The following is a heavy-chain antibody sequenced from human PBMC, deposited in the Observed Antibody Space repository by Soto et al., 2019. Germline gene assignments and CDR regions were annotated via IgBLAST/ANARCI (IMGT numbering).Heavy chain of an antibody. Sequence: QITLKESGPTLVKPTQTLTLTCTFSGFSLTTSGVGVGWIRQPPGKALEWLALLYWDDDNQDSPSLRNRLTLTKDTSKNPVVRTMTSMNPVDTATDYCAHGSGWLFDYWGQGTLVTVSS. CDR1: GFSLTTSGVG. CDR2: LYWDDDN. J-gene: IGHJ4*02. V-gene: IGHV2-5*02. CDR3: AHGSGWLFDY. D-gene: IGHD6-19*01.